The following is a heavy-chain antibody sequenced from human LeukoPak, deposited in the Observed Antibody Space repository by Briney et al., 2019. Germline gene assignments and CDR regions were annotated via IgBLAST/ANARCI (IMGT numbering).Heavy chain of an antibody. J-gene: IGHJ3*01. V-gene: IGHV1-58*01. CDR3: AAEGRPTVVTFRKGAVDL. CDR1: GFTFTSSA. CDR2: IVVGSGNT. D-gene: IGHD4-23*01. Sequence: SVTVSCKASGFTFTSSAVQWVRQARGQRLEWIGWIVVGSGNTNYAQKFQERVTITRDMSTSTVYMELSSLRSEDTAVYYCAAEGRPTVVTFRKGAVDLWGQGTMVTVSS.